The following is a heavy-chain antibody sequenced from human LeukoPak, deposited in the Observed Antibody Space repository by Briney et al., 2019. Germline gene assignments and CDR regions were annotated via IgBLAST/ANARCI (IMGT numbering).Heavy chain of an antibody. CDR1: GFSISRYG. Sequence: PGRSLRLSCAASGFSISRYGMHWVRQAPGKGLEWVAVISYDGSNKFYADSVRGRFTISRDNSKNTLYLQMNSLRAEDTAVYYCARGHCSSTSCLRGDAFDIWGQGTMVTVSS. CDR3: ARGHCSSTSCLRGDAFDI. CDR2: ISYDGSNK. J-gene: IGHJ3*02. V-gene: IGHV3-30*03. D-gene: IGHD2-2*01.